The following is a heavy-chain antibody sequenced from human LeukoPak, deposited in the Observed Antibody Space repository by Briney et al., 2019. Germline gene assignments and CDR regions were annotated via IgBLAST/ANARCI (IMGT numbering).Heavy chain of an antibody. J-gene: IGHJ4*02. CDR1: GFRFGDYA. Sequence: PGRSLRLSCAASGFRFGDYAMHWVRQAPGKGLEWVSGVSWHSGSIGYADSVKGRFTISRDNAKNSLYLQMNNLRVGDTALYYCARAGDTSGYYHYCDYWGQGTLVTVSS. CDR2: VSWHSGSI. V-gene: IGHV3-9*01. D-gene: IGHD3-22*01. CDR3: ARAGDTSGYYHYCDY.